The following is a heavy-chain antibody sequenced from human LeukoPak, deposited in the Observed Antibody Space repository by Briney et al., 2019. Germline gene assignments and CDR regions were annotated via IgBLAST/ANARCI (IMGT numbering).Heavy chain of an antibody. J-gene: IGHJ4*02. Sequence: GGSLRLSCAASGFTFSSYWMSWVRQAPGKGLEWVANIRQDGSEKYYVDSVKGRFTISRDNAKNSLYLQMNSLRAEDTAVYYCARADYYDSSGLHYWGQGTLVTVSS. D-gene: IGHD3-22*01. CDR2: IRQDGSEK. V-gene: IGHV3-7*01. CDR1: GFTFSSYW. CDR3: ARADYYDSSGLHY.